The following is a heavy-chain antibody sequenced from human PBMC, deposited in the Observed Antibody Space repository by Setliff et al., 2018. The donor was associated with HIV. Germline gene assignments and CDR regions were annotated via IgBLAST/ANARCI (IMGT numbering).Heavy chain of an antibody. D-gene: IGHD6-13*01. CDR1: GFPFSSYY. CDR3: ARVGHSSSYHYYGMDV. Sequence: PGGSLRLSCAASGFPFSSYYMGWVRQSAGKGLEWLANINQDGSEKKYVDSVKGRFILSRDNAKNSLYLQMNSLRPEDTGVFYCARVGHSSSYHYYGMDVWGQGTTVTVSS. CDR2: INQDGSEK. V-gene: IGHV3-7*03. J-gene: IGHJ6*02.